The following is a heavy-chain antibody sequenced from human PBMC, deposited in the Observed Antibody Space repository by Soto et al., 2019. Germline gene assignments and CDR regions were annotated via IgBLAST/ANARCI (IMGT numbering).Heavy chain of an antibody. J-gene: IGHJ5*02. V-gene: IGHV4-59*08. CDR3: ARLRTIFGVVGGWFDP. Sequence: SETLSLTCTVSGGSISSYYWSWIRQPPGKGLEWIGYIYYSGSTNYNPSLKSRVTISVDTSKNQFSLKLSSVTAADTAVYYCARLRTIFGVVGGWFDPWGQGTLVTVSS. CDR1: GGSISSYY. CDR2: IYYSGST. D-gene: IGHD3-3*01.